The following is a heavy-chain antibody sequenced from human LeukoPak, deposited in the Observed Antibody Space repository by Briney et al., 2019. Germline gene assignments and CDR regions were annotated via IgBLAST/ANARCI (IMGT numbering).Heavy chain of an antibody. J-gene: IGHJ4*02. CDR1: GFTVSSYW. CDR3: VRDGDTSGYTN. V-gene: IGHV3-7*01. CDR2: IKQDGSEK. Sequence: GGSLRLSCAASGFTVSSYWMHWDRQAPGKGLEWVANIKQDGSEKYYVDSVKGRFTISRDNAKNSLYLQMNSLRAEDTAVYSCVRDGDTSGYTNWGQGTLVTASS. D-gene: IGHD3-22*01.